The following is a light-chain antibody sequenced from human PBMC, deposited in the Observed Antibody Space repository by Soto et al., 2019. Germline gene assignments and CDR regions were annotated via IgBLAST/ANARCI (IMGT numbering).Light chain of an antibody. Sequence: AIRMTQSPSSFSASTGDRVTITCRASQGISTYLAWYQQKPGKAPKLLIYAASTLQSGVPSRFSGSGSGTDFTLTINCLQSEDFASYYCQQYYSSPYTFGPGTKLEIK. CDR3: QQYYSSPYT. J-gene: IGKJ2*01. V-gene: IGKV1-8*01. CDR2: AAS. CDR1: QGISTY.